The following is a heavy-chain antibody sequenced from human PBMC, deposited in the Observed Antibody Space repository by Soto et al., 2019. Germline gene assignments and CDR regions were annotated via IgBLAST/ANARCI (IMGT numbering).Heavy chain of an antibody. V-gene: IGHV1-69*04. J-gene: IGHJ1*01. Sequence: ASVKVSCKTSGYTFTNYYMHWVRQAPGQGLEWMGRIIPILGIANYAQKFQGRVTITADKSTSTAYMELSSLRAEDTAVYYCARDQAWLVSDFQHWGQGTLVTVSS. CDR1: GYTFTNYY. CDR3: ARDQAWLVSDFQH. D-gene: IGHD6-19*01. CDR2: IIPILGIA.